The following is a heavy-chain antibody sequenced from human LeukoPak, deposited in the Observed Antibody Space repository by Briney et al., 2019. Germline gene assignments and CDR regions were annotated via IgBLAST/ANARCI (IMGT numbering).Heavy chain of an antibody. Sequence: ASVKVSCKASGGTFSSYAISWVRQAPGQGLEWMGRIIPILGIANYAQKFQGRVTMTTDTSTSTAYMELRSLRSDDTAVYYCARDDSIAAGIYGMDVWGQGTTVTVSS. D-gene: IGHD6-13*01. J-gene: IGHJ6*02. CDR2: IIPILGIA. CDR1: GGTFSSYA. V-gene: IGHV1-69*04. CDR3: ARDDSIAAGIYGMDV.